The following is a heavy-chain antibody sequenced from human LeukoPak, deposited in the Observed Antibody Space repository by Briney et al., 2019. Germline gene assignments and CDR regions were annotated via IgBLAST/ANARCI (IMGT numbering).Heavy chain of an antibody. CDR1: GDFISSGDHY. J-gene: IGHJ4*02. V-gene: IGHV4-30-4*01. Sequence: SETLSLTCAVSGDFISSGDHYWNWIRQAPGKGLEWIGYIFHSGSTYYNPSLRSRLTVSLDTSKNQFSLKLTSVTAADSAVYYCVRGRSTGTIDYWGQGTLVTVSS. D-gene: IGHD2-2*01. CDR2: IFHSGST. CDR3: VRGRSTGTIDY.